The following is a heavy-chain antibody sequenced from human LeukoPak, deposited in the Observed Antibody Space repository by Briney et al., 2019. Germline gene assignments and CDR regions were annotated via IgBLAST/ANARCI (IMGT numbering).Heavy chain of an antibody. CDR2: INPSGGST. Sequence: ASVKVSRKASGYTFTSYHMHWVRQAPGQGLEWMGIINPSGGSTNYAQRFRGRVTMTRDMSTGTVYMELSSLTSEDTAVYYCAREAITIFGLVRTQTTKGPHRFDPWGQGTLVTASS. CDR1: GYTFTSYH. V-gene: IGHV1-46*01. D-gene: IGHD3-3*01. CDR3: AREAITIFGLVRTQTTKGPHRFDP. J-gene: IGHJ5*02.